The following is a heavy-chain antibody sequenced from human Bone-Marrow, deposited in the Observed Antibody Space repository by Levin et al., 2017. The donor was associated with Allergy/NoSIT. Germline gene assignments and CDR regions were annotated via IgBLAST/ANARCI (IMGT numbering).Heavy chain of an antibody. CDR2: ISHKGSWT. CDR3: ARISSSSVAFDI. CDR1: GFTFGDYS. J-gene: IGHJ3*02. D-gene: IGHD6-6*01. V-gene: IGHV3-21*01. Sequence: GESLKISCAASGFTFGDYSMNWVRQAPGKGLEWVSSISHKGSWTYSAGSVRGRFTISRDNANHLLFLQMNSLRAEDTAVYYCARISSSSVAFDIWGQGTMVTVSS.